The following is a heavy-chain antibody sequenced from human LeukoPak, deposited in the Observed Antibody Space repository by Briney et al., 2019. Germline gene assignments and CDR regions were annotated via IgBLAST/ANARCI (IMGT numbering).Heavy chain of an antibody. D-gene: IGHD5-18*01. CDR3: ARVSPPGFSYGYFDS. CDR2: INPTGGST. Sequence: ASVKVSCKACGYTFTSYFMNWVRQAPGQGLEWVGIINPTGGSTSYAQKFQGRLTMTRDTTTGTVYMDLSSLSSEDTAVYFCARVSPPGFSYGYFDSWGQGTLVTVSS. CDR1: GYTFTSYF. J-gene: IGHJ4*02. V-gene: IGHV1-46*01.